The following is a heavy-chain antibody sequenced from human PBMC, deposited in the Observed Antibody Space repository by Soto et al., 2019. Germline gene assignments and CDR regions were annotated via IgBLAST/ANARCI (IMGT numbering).Heavy chain of an antibody. CDR1: GYTFTSFG. J-gene: IGHJ4*02. Sequence: QVQLVQSGAELRKPGASVKVSCTTSGYTFTSFGISWVRQAPGQGLEWLGWINCDNGNNNYAQKVKGRVTMATDTSTSRAFMELRSLRSDDTAVYYCAIDPDFWMGNLDFWGQGTLVTVSS. CDR2: INCDNGNN. CDR3: AIDPDFWMGNLDF. V-gene: IGHV1-18*01. D-gene: IGHD3-3*01.